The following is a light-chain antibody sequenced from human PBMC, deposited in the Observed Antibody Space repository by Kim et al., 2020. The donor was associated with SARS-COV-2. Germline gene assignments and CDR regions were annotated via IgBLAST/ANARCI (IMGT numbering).Light chain of an antibody. CDR1: NSDIGTYNY. CDR2: DVT. CDR3: TSYTSSTTWV. V-gene: IGLV2-14*03. Sequence: QSALTQPASVSGSPGQSIAISCTGTNSDIGTYNYVAWYQHHPGKVPKLMIYDVTKRPSGVSDRFSGSKSANTASLTISGLQADDEADYYCTSYTSSTTWVFGGGTQLTVL. J-gene: IGLJ3*02.